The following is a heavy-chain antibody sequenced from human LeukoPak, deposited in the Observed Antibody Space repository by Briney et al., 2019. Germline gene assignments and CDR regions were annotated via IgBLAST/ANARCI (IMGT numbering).Heavy chain of an antibody. CDR2: MNPNSGNT. V-gene: IGHV1-8*01. CDR3: ARGVGPYYDSSGYHGGYYFDY. CDR1: GYTFTSYD. D-gene: IGHD3-22*01. Sequence: ASVKVSCKAPGYTFTSYDINWVRQATGQGLEWMGWMNPNSGNTGYAQKFQGRVTMTRNTSISTAYMELSSLRSEDTAVYYCARGVGPYYDSSGYHGGYYFDYWGQGTLVTVSS. J-gene: IGHJ4*02.